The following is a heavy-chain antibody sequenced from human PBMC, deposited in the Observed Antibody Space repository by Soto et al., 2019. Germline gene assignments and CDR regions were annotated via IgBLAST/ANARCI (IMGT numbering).Heavy chain of an antibody. CDR1: GFTFSSYW. V-gene: IGHV3-7*03. D-gene: IGHD3-22*01. J-gene: IGHJ4*02. Sequence: GRSLRLSXAASGFTFSSYWMSWVRQAPGEGLEWVANIKQDGSEKYYVDSVKGRFTISRDKAKNSLYLQMNSLRAEDTAVYYCARDRDYYDSSGYYLDYWGQGTLVTVPS. CDR3: ARDRDYYDSSGYYLDY. CDR2: IKQDGSEK.